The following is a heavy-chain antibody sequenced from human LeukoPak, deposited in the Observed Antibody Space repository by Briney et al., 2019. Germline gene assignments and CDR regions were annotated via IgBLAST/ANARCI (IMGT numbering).Heavy chain of an antibody. J-gene: IGHJ5*02. Sequence: SVKVSCKASGGTFSSYAISWVRQAPRQGLEWMGGIIPLFNTPNYAQKFQGRVSITADKSTNTTYMELSSLTSEDTAVYCCTRAGIPGYCSGASCSNWFDPWGQGTLVTVSS. CDR3: TRAGIPGYCSGASCSNWFDP. CDR1: GGTFSSYA. CDR2: IIPLFNTP. V-gene: IGHV1-69*06. D-gene: IGHD2-15*01.